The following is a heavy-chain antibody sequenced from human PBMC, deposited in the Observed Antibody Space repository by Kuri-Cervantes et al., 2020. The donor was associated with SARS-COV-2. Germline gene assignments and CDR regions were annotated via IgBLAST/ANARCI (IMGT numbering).Heavy chain of an antibody. Sequence: SETLSLTCTVSGGSISSSSYYWGWIRQPPGKGLEWIGSIYYSGSTYYNSSLKSRVTIAVDTSKNQFSLKLSSVTAADTAVYYCARQAIVLMVYATTFDYWGQGTLVTVSS. D-gene: IGHD2-8*01. V-gene: IGHV4-39*01. J-gene: IGHJ4*02. CDR3: ARQAIVLMVYATTFDY. CDR2: IYYSGST. CDR1: GGSISSSSYY.